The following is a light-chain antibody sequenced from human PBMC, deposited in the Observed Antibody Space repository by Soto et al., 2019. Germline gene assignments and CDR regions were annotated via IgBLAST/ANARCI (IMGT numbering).Light chain of an antibody. CDR2: SAS. Sequence: DIRMTQSPSTLSASLGDRVPISCRASRNIDSWLAWYQQRPGGLPQLLIYSASKLHNGLPSCCGGSGWGTDFTLTINGLQHDDFATYYCQEYHSSSRTFGQGTRVDMK. V-gene: IGKV1-5*03. CDR1: RNIDSW. CDR3: QEYHSSSRT. J-gene: IGKJ1*01.